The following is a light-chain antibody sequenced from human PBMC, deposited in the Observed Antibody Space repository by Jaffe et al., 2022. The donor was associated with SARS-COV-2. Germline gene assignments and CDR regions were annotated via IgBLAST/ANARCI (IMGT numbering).Light chain of an antibody. V-gene: IGKV2-28*01. CDR3: MQALQTPYT. CDR2: LGS. J-gene: IGKJ2*01. Sequence: EIVMTQSPLSLPVTPGEPASISCRSSQSLLDNNEHNYLDWYLQKPGQSPQLLIYLGSNRASGVPDRFSGSGSGTDFTLKISRVEAEDVGVYYCMQALQTPYTFGQGTKLEIK. CDR1: QSLLDNNEHNY.